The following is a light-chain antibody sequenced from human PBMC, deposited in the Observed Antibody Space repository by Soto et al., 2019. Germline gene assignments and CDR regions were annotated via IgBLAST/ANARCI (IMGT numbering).Light chain of an antibody. Sequence: LYQSPSLVSAYVRDRVTITCRASQDISSYLAWFQQKPGKAPKLLIYAASTLQSGVPSRFSGSGSGTEFTLTISSLQPEDSATYYCQQRKSYPLTFGEGTMVDVK. CDR1: QDISSY. CDR2: AAS. CDR3: QQRKSYPLT. J-gene: IGKJ4*01. V-gene: IGKV1-9*01.